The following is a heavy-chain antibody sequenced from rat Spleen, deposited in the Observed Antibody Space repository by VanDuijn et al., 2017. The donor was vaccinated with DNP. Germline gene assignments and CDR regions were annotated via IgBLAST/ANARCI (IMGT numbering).Heavy chain of an antibody. V-gene: IGHV2-19*01. CDR1: GFSLTDYS. CDR2: ISSGGST. J-gene: IGHJ2*01. CDR3: SREASGYDY. Sequence: QVQLKESGPGLVQPSQTLSLTCTVSGFSLTDYSVHWVRQPPGKGLEWIAAISSGGSTYYNSVLKSRLSISRDTSKSQVFLQRNSLQTEDTAMYFWSREASGYDYWGQGVMVTVSS. D-gene: IGHD4-3*01.